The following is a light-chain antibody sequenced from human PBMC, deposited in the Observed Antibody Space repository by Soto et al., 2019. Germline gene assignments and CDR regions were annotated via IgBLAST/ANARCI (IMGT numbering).Light chain of an antibody. CDR3: SSYTSRSTLVV. V-gene: IGLV2-14*01. Sequence: QSVLTQPASVSGSPGQSITISCTGTSSDVGGYNYVSWYQHRPGKAHKLMIYEVTARPSGVSNRFSGSKSGSTASLTISGLQAEDEADYYCSSYTSRSTLVVFGGGTKLTVL. J-gene: IGLJ3*02. CDR1: SSDVGGYNY. CDR2: EVT.